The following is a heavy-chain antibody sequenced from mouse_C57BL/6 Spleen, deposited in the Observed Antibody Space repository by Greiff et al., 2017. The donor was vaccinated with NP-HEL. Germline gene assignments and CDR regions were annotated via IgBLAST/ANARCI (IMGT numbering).Heavy chain of an antibody. J-gene: IGHJ2*01. CDR2: IYPRSGDT. Sequence: VQLVESGAELARPGASVKLSCKASGYTFTSSGMSWVKQRPGQGLEWIGEIYPRSGDTYYNEKFKGKATLTADKSSSTAYMELRSLTSEDSAVYLCARESTVVGQYYFDYWGQGTTLTVSS. V-gene: IGHV1-81*01. D-gene: IGHD1-1*01. CDR1: GYTFTSSG. CDR3: ARESTVVGQYYFDY.